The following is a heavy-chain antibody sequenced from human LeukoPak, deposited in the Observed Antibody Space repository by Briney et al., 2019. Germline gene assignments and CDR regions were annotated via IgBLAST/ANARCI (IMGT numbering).Heavy chain of an antibody. CDR2: IYATGTT. J-gene: IGHJ4*02. V-gene: IGHV4-61*02. CDR3: ASLTPGSGYYLGY. CDR1: GGSISSATDY. Sequence: PSETLSLTCSVSGGSISSATDYWSWIRQPAGKGLEWIGRIYATGTTNYNPSLKSRVTMSVDTSKNQFSLKLSSVTAADTAVYYCASLTPGSGYYLGYWGQGTLVTVSS. D-gene: IGHD3-22*01.